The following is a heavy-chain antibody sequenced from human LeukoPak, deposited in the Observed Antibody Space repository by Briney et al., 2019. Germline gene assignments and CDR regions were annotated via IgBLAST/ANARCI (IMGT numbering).Heavy chain of an antibody. V-gene: IGHV4-61*02. J-gene: IGHJ5*02. CDR2: IYTSGST. Sequence: PSQTLSLTCTVSGGSISSGSYYWSWIRQPAGKGLEWIGRIYTSGSTNYNPSLKSRVTISVDTSKNQFSLKLSSVTAADTAVYYCARGSWTFDPWGQGTLVTVSS. CDR3: ARGSWTFDP. CDR1: GGSISSGSYY. D-gene: IGHD1-1*01.